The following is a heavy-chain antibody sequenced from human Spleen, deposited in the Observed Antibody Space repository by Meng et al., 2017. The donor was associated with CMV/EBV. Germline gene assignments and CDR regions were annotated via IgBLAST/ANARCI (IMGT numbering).Heavy chain of an antibody. D-gene: IGHD6-13*01. J-gene: IGHJ4*02. CDR1: GFTFSNYA. CDR3: AKAFSSSWYREYYDY. CDR2: VTGSGGST. Sequence: GGSLRLSCAASGFTFSNYAMSWVRQAPGKGLEWVSAVTGSGGSTCYADSVKGRFTISRDNSKNTLYLQMNSLRVEDTAVYYCAKAFSSSWYREYYDYWGQGTLVTVSS. V-gene: IGHV3-23*01.